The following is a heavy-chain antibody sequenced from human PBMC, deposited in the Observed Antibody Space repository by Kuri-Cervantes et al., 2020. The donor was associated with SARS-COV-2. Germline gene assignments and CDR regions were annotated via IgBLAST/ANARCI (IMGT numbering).Heavy chain of an antibody. CDR1: GFTFSSYS. CDR2: ISSSSSYI. D-gene: IGHD6-19*01. Sequence: LSLTCAASGFTFSSYSMNWVRQAPGKGLEWVSPISSSSSYIYYADSVKGRFTISRDNAKNSLYLQMNSLRAEDTAVYYCAKDAEQWLVPERNWFDPWGQGTLVTVSS. V-gene: IGHV3-21*01. CDR3: AKDAEQWLVPERNWFDP. J-gene: IGHJ5*02.